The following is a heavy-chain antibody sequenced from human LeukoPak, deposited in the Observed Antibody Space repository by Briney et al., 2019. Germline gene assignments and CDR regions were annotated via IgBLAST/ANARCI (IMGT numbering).Heavy chain of an antibody. J-gene: IGHJ4*02. CDR1: GYTFTDYT. CDR3: ANPRYDSSGYYYVD. V-gene: IGHV1-3*01. Sequence: ASVKVSCKASGYTFTDYTMHWLRQAPGQRLDWMGWINGGSGNTKYSPEFQGRVTINRDTSASTAYMELSSLRSEDTAVYYCANPRYDSSGYYYVDWGQGTLVTVSS. D-gene: IGHD3-22*01. CDR2: INGGSGNT.